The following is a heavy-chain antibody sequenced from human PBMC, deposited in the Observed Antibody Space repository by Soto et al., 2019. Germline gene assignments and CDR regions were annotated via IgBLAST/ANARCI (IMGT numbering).Heavy chain of an antibody. Sequence: QVQLVQSGAEEKKPGASVKVSCKASGYTFTSYAMHWVRQAPGQRLEWMGWINAGSGNTKYSQKFQARVTITSDTXXSTAYMELSSLRSEDTAVYYCAKGSGSSCYTDLDYWGQGTLVTVSS. CDR1: GYTFTSYA. J-gene: IGHJ4*02. CDR3: AKGSGSSCYTDLDY. V-gene: IGHV1-3*05. CDR2: INAGSGNT. D-gene: IGHD2-2*02.